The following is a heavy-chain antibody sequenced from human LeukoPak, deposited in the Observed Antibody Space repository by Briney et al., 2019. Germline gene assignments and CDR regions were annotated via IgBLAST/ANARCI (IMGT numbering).Heavy chain of an antibody. CDR1: EFTFSTYA. CDR2: ISYDGNKK. Sequence: GGSLRLSCAASEFTFSTYAMHWVRQAPGKGLEWVAFISYDGNKKDYADSVKGRFTISRDNSENTPYLQMNSLRIEDAGVYYCARPSDHYYYYFYMDVWGQGTTVTVSS. J-gene: IGHJ6*03. CDR3: ARPSDHYYYYFYMDV. V-gene: IGHV3-30*04.